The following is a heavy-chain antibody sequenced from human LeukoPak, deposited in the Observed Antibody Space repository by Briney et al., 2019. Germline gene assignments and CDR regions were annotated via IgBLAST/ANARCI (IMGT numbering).Heavy chain of an antibody. CDR1: GFTFSSYG. CDR2: IRYDGIHI. Sequence: GGSPRLSCAASGFTFSSYGIHWVRQAPGKGLEWVAFIRYDGIHIYYADSVNGRFTISRDNSKNTLYLQMNSLRAEDTSVYYCAKDRVVSREPAAFDIWGQGTMVTVSS. J-gene: IGHJ3*02. D-gene: IGHD2-15*01. CDR3: AKDRVVSREPAAFDI. V-gene: IGHV3-30*02.